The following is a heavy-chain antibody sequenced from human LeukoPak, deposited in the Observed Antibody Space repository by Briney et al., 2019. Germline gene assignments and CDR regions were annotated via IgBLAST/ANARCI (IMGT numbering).Heavy chain of an antibody. CDR3: ARAPSWFDP. V-gene: IGHV4-34*01. CDR1: GGSFSGYY. Sequence: PSETLSLTCAVYGGSFSGYYWSWIRRPPGKGLEWIGEINHSGSTNYNPSLKSRVTISVDTSKNQFSLKLSSVTAADTAVYYCARAPSWFDPWGQGTLVTVSS. J-gene: IGHJ5*02. CDR2: INHSGST.